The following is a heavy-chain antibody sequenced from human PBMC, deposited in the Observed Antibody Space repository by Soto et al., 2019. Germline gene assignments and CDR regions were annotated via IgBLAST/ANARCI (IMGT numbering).Heavy chain of an antibody. CDR1: GGSISSGGYY. CDR2: IYYSGST. V-gene: IGHV4-31*03. J-gene: IGHJ4*02. D-gene: IGHD3-3*01. Sequence: SETLSLTCTVSGGSISSGGYYWSWIRQHPGKGLEWIGYIYYSGSTYYNPSLKSRVTISVDTSKNQFSLKLSSVTAADTAVYYCARNRITIFGVARPFDYWGQGTLVTVSS. CDR3: ARNRITIFGVARPFDY.